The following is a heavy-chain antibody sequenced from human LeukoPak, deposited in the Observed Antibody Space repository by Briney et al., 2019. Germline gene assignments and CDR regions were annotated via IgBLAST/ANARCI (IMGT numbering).Heavy chain of an antibody. Sequence: SETLSLTCTVSGGSISSYYWSWIRQPPGKGLEWIGYIYYSGSTNYNPSLKSRVTISVDTSKNQFSLKLSSVTAADTAVYYCATLTTVTTRPDWYFDLWGRGTLVTVSS. CDR3: ATLTTVTTRPDWYFDL. D-gene: IGHD4-17*01. CDR1: GGSISSYY. J-gene: IGHJ2*01. V-gene: IGHV4-59*01. CDR2: IYYSGST.